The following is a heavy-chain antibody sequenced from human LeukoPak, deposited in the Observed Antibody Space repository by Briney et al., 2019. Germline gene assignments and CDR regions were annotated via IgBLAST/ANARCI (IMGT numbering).Heavy chain of an antibody. J-gene: IGHJ4*02. D-gene: IGHD2-15*01. CDR2: TSSSDSGK. Sequence: PGGSLRLSCVVSGFTLSSYAMSWVRQAPGKGLEWVAATSSSDSGKYHADSVRGRFTISGDSSKNTLYLQMNSLRAGDAAVYYCAKAPVTTCSGAYCYPFDYWSQGTLVTVSS. CDR1: GFTLSSYA. V-gene: IGHV3-23*01. CDR3: AKAPVTTCSGAYCYPFDY.